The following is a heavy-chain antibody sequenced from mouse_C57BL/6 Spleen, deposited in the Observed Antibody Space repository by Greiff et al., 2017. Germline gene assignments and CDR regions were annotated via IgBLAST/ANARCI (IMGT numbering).Heavy chain of an antibody. CDR2: IYPGDGDT. D-gene: IGHD3-1*01. V-gene: IGHV1-82*01. CDR3: ARSGYPRAMDY. CDR1: GYAFSSSW. J-gene: IGHJ4*01. Sequence: VQLQQSGPELVKPGASVKISCKASGYAFSSSWMNWVKQRPGKGLEWIGRIYPGDGDTNYNGKFKGKATLTADKSSSTAYMQLSSLTSEDSAVYFCARSGYPRAMDYWGQGTSVTVSS.